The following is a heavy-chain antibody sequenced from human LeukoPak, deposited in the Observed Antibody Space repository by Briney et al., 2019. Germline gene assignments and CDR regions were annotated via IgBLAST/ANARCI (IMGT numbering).Heavy chain of an antibody. CDR2: IKQDRSEK. D-gene: IGHD6-19*01. V-gene: IGHV3-7*01. J-gene: IGHJ4*02. CDR1: GFTFTNYW. CDR3: AREGAVAGHFDY. Sequence: GGSLRLSCAASGFTFTNYWMSWVRQAPGKGLELVANIKQDRSEKYYVDSVKGRFTISRDNAKNSLYLQMNSLRAEDTAVYYCAREGAVAGHFDYWGQGTLVTVSS.